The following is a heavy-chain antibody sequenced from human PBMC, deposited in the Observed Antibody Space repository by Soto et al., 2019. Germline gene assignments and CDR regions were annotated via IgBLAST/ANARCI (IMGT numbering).Heavy chain of an antibody. J-gene: IGHJ4*02. V-gene: IGHV3-53*01. Sequence: AGGSLRLSCVGSGFDVTTNCMRWVRQAPGKGLECVSIVCTGGATHYADSVKGRFTISRDRSKNTVLLQMNNVRAEDTAVYYCVRDKRTISGIFPGYWGQGTQVTVSS. D-gene: IGHD1-1*01. CDR1: GFDVTTNC. CDR2: VCTGGAT. CDR3: VRDKRTISGIFPGY.